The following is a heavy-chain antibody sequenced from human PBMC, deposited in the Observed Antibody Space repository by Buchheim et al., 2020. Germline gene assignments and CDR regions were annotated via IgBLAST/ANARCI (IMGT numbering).Heavy chain of an antibody. CDR2: INPNSGGT. CDR3: ARDGLVAAATGRGSWYFDL. CDR1: GYTFTGYY. V-gene: IGHV1-2*04. J-gene: IGHJ2*01. Sequence: QVQLVQSGAEVKKPGASVKVSCKASGYTFTGYYMHWVRQAPGQGLEWMGWINPNSGGTKYAQKFQGWVTMTRDTSISTAYMELSRLTSDDTAVYYCARDGLVAAATGRGSWYFDLWGRGTL. D-gene: IGHD2-2*01.